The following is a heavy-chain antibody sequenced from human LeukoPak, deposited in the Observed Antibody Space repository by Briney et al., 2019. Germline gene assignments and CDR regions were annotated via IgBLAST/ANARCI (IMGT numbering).Heavy chain of an antibody. CDR1: GFTFSSYA. Sequence: GGSLRLSCAASGFTFSSYAMSWVRQAPGKGLEWVSAISGSGGSTYYAGSVQGRFSISRDNSKNTLYLQMNSLRVEDTALYYCVKKVVVGATSPYSDFQDWGQGTLVTVSS. CDR2: ISGSGGST. CDR3: VKKVVVGATSPYSDFQD. D-gene: IGHD1-26*01. V-gene: IGHV3-23*01. J-gene: IGHJ1*01.